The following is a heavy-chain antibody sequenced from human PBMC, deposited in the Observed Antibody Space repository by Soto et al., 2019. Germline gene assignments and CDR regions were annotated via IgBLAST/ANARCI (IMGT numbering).Heavy chain of an antibody. CDR3: TRGHRHSSVGTGAF. CDR2: ISDDGSRA. V-gene: IGHV3-74*01. D-gene: IGHD3-10*01. Sequence: EVQLVESGGDLVQPGGSLRLSCTASGFTFSMYWMHWVRQVPGKGPEWVSRISDDGSRADYADSVKGRFTISRDNAKNTLYLEMHVLRADDTAVYYCTRGHRHSSVGTGAFWGQGTPVTVSS. CDR1: GFTFSMYW. J-gene: IGHJ4*02.